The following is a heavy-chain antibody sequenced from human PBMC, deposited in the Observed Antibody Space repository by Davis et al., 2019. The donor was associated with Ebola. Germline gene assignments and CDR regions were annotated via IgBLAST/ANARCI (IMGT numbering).Heavy chain of an antibody. CDR1: GFTFDDYA. D-gene: IGHD3-10*01. CDR2: ISWNSGSI. J-gene: IGHJ6*04. Sequence: GGSLRLSCAASGFTFDDYAMHWVRQAPGKGLEWVSGISWNSGSIGYADSVKGRFTISRDNAKNSLYLQMNSLRAEDTALYYCARFGEFPYYYYGMDVWGKGTTVTVSS. V-gene: IGHV3-9*01. CDR3: ARFGEFPYYYYGMDV.